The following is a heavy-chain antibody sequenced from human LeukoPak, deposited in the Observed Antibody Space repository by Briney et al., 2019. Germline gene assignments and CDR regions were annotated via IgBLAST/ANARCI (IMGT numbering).Heavy chain of an antibody. J-gene: IGHJ4*02. Sequence: PGGSLRLSCAASGFTFSSYWMRWVRQARGRGREWVANIDQEGSEKYYVDSVKGRITISRDNDKKSLYLQMNSLRVEDTAVYYCARTNYYYDSSGYPDYWGQGTLVTVSS. D-gene: IGHD3-22*01. CDR1: GFTFSSYW. CDR3: ARTNYYYDSSGYPDY. CDR2: IDQEGSEK. V-gene: IGHV3-7*01.